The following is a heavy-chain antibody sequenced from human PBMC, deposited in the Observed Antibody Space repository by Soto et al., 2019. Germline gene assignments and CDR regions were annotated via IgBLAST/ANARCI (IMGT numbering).Heavy chain of an antibody. V-gene: IGHV4-59*08. J-gene: IGHJ4*02. D-gene: IGHD2-21*02. CDR2: IYYSGST. Sequence: PSETLSLTCTVSGGSISSYYWSWIRQPPGKGLEWIGYIYYSGSTNYNPSLKSRVTISVDTSKNQFSLRLSSMTAADTGVYYCARVFPSYCGGDCSYFDSWGQGTLVTVSS. CDR1: GGSISSYY. CDR3: ARVFPSYCGGDCSYFDS.